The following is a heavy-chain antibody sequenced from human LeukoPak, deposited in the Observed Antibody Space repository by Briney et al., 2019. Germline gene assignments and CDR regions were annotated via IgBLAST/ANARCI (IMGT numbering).Heavy chain of an antibody. CDR1: GFTFSSYG. Sequence: PGGSLRLSCAASGFTFSSYGMHWVRQAPGKGLEWVAVISYDGSNKYYADSVKGRFTISRDNSKNTVYLQMNSLRAEDTAVYYCANLDQAVAGPWGQGTLVTVSS. V-gene: IGHV3-30*18. CDR3: ANLDQAVAGP. CDR2: ISYDGSNK. J-gene: IGHJ4*02. D-gene: IGHD6-19*01.